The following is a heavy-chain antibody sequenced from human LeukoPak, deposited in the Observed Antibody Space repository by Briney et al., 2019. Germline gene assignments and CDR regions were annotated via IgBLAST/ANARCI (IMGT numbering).Heavy chain of an antibody. CDR3: ARGPDYYGSGSYYGPGYYYGMDV. CDR2: IIPIFGTA. Sequence: GASVKVSCKASGGTFSSYAISWVRQAPGQGLEWMGGIIPIFGTANYAQKFQGRVTITTDESTSTAYMELSSLRSEDTAVYYCARGPDYYGSGSYYGPGYYYGMDVWGQGTTVTVSS. V-gene: IGHV1-69*05. J-gene: IGHJ6*02. CDR1: GGTFSSYA. D-gene: IGHD3-10*01.